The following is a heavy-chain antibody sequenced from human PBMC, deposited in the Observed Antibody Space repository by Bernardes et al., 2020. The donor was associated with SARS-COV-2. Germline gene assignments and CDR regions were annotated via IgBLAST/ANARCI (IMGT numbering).Heavy chain of an antibody. D-gene: IGHD3-10*01. V-gene: IGHV3-48*03. Sequence: SLRISCAASGFTFSSYEMNWVRQAPGKGLEWVSYISSSGSTIYYADSVKGRFTISRDNAKNSLYLQMNSLRAEDTAVYYCARVKVVRGGPLFDYWGQGTLVTVSS. CDR1: GFTFSSYE. CDR2: ISSSGSTI. CDR3: ARVKVVRGGPLFDY. J-gene: IGHJ4*02.